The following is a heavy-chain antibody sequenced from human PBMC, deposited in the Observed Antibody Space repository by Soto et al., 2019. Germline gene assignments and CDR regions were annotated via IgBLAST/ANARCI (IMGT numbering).Heavy chain of an antibody. Sequence: EVQVLESGGGLVQPGGSLRLSCVASGFTFSTYAMNWVRQAPGKGLEWVSGISGSGSDRYHADSVRGRFTISRDNSNNTLNLQMDSLRAEDTAIYYCTKTPRSYYYYMDVWGKGTTVTVSS. CDR1: GFTFSTYA. CDR2: ISGSGSDR. V-gene: IGHV3-23*01. CDR3: TKTPRSYYYYMDV. D-gene: IGHD3-10*01. J-gene: IGHJ6*03.